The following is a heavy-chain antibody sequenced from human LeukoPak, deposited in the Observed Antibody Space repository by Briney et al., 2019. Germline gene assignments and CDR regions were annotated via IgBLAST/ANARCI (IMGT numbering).Heavy chain of an antibody. Sequence: ASVKVSCKASGYTFTGYYMHWVRQAPGQGLEWMGWINPNSGGTNYAQKFQGRVTMTRDTSISTAYMELSRLRSDDTAVYYCARGDPVADTSDFDYWGQGTLVTVSS. J-gene: IGHJ4*02. CDR1: GYTFTGYY. CDR2: INPNSGGT. CDR3: ARGDPVADTSDFDY. V-gene: IGHV1-2*02. D-gene: IGHD6-19*01.